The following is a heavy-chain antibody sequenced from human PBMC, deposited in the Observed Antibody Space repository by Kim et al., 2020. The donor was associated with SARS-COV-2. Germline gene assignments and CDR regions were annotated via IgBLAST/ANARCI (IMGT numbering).Heavy chain of an antibody. Sequence: SETLSLTCTVSGGSISSYYWSWIRQPPGKGLEWIGYIYYSGSTNYNPSLKSRVTISVDTSKNQFSLKLSSVTAADTAVYYCARNFDYYDSSGYYGDAFDIWGQGTMVTVSS. D-gene: IGHD3-22*01. CDR1: GGSISSYY. J-gene: IGHJ3*02. V-gene: IGHV4-59*13. CDR3: ARNFDYYDSSGYYGDAFDI. CDR2: IYYSGST.